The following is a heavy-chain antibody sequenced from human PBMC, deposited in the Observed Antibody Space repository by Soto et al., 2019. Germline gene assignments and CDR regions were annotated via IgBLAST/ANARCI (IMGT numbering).Heavy chain of an antibody. CDR3: ATDLSEAAAGANWFDP. CDR1: GYTLTELS. D-gene: IGHD6-13*01. V-gene: IGHV1-24*01. J-gene: IGHJ5*02. Sequence: GASVKVSCKVSGYTLTELSMHWVRQAPGKGLEWMGGFDPEDGETIYAQKFQGRVTMTEDTSTDTAYMELSSLRSEDTAVYYCATDLSEAAAGANWFDPWGQGTLVTVSS. CDR2: FDPEDGET.